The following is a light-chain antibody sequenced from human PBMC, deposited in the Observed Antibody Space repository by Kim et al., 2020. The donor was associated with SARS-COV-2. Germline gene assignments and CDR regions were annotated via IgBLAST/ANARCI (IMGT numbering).Light chain of an antibody. CDR1: SSNIGAGYD. J-gene: IGLJ3*02. CDR2: GNS. CDR3: QSYDSSLIGSGV. V-gene: IGLV1-40*01. Sequence: QSVLTQPPSVSGAPGQRVTISCTGSSSNIGAGYDVHWYQQLPGTAPKLLIYGNSNRPSGVPDRFSGSKSGTSASLAITGLQAEDEADYYCQSYDSSLIGSGVFGGGTQLTVL.